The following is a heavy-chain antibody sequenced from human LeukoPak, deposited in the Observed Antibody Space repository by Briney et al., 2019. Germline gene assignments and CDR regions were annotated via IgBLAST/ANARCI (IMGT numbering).Heavy chain of an antibody. J-gene: IGHJ3*02. D-gene: IGHD1-26*01. Sequence: GESLKISCKGSGYSFTSYWIGWVRQMPGKGLEWMGIIYPGDSDTRYSPSLQGQVTISADKSISTAYLQWSSLKASDTAMYYCARHEVGATTGNAFDIWGQGTMVTVSS. CDR3: ARHEVGATTGNAFDI. V-gene: IGHV5-51*01. CDR1: GYSFTSYW. CDR2: IYPGDSDT.